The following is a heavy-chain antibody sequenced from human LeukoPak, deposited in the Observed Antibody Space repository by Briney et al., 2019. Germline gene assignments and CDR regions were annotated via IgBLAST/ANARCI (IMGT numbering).Heavy chain of an antibody. Sequence: SETLSLTCTVSGGSISSSNYYWSWIRQPPGKGLEWLGYIYYSGSTDYNPSLKSRVTISVDTSKNQFSLRVSSVTAADTAVYYCARGPPLDYWGQGTLVTVSS. V-gene: IGHV4-61*01. CDR3: ARGPPLDY. J-gene: IGHJ4*02. CDR2: IYYSGST. CDR1: GGSISSSNYY.